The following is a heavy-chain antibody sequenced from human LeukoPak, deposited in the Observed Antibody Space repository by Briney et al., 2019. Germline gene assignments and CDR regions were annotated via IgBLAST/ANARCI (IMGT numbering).Heavy chain of an antibody. Sequence: ESGPALVKPTQTLTLTCTFSGFSLSTSGMRVSWIRQPPGKALECLARIDWDDDKFYSTSLKTRLTISKDTSKNQVVLTMTNMDPVDTATYYRARMATSYYYDSSGYSGAFDIWGQGTMVTVSS. J-gene: IGHJ3*02. D-gene: IGHD3-22*01. CDR3: ARMATSYYYDSSGYSGAFDI. CDR2: IDWDDDK. CDR1: GFSLSTSGMR. V-gene: IGHV2-70*04.